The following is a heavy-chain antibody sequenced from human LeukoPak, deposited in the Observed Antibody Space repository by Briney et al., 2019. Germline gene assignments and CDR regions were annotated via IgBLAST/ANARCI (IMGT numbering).Heavy chain of an antibody. Sequence: GGSLRLSCAASGFTFRNFGMHWVRQAPGKGLEWVAVIWYDGSNKIYVDSVKGRFTVSRDNSKNALYPQMDSLRAEDTAVYYCARDRGERKYFDYWGQGTLVIVSS. CDR2: IWYDGSNK. CDR3: ARDRGERKYFDY. J-gene: IGHJ4*02. D-gene: IGHD1-1*01. CDR1: GFTFRNFG. V-gene: IGHV3-33*01.